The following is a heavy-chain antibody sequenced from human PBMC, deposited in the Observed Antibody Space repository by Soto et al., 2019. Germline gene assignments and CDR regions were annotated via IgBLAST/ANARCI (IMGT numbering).Heavy chain of an antibody. CDR3: ARESFGPPSGYGHYFDY. D-gene: IGHD5-12*01. V-gene: IGHV4-31*03. CDR2: IYYSGST. CDR1: GGSISSGGYY. J-gene: IGHJ4*02. Sequence: SQTLSLTCTVSGGSISSGGYYWSWIRQHPGKGLEWIGYIYYSGSTYYNPSLKSRVTISVDTSKNQFSLKLSSVTAADTAVYYCARESFGPPSGYGHYFDYWGQGTLVTVSS.